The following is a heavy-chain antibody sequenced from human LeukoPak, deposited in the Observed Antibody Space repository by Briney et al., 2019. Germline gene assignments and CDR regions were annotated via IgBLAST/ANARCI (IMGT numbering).Heavy chain of an antibody. CDR3: ARRNTADASIDF. V-gene: IGHV4-30-4*07. Sequence: PSQTLSLTCAVSGGSISSGGYSWSWIRQPPGKGLEWIGDVFYSGSNNYNPSLKSRLTISLDTSKSQFSLNLRSVTATDTAMYYCARRNTADASIDFWGQGTLVTASS. CDR1: GGSISSGGYS. J-gene: IGHJ4*02. D-gene: IGHD4-17*01. CDR2: VFYSGSN.